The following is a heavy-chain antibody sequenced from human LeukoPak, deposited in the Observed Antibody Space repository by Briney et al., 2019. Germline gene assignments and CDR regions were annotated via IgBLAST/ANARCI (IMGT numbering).Heavy chain of an antibody. J-gene: IGHJ6*02. CDR3: GRFGDYFYYYGMDV. Sequence: PSETLSLTCAVYGGSFSGYYWSWIRQPPGKGLEWIGEINHSGSTNYNPPLKSRVTISVDTSKNQFSLKLSSVTAADTAVYYCGRFGDYFYYYGMDVWGQGPRSPSP. CDR1: GGSFSGYY. V-gene: IGHV4-34*01. D-gene: IGHD3-10*01. CDR2: INHSGST.